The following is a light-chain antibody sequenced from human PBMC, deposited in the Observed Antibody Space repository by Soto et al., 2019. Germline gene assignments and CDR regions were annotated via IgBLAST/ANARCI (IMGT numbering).Light chain of an antibody. J-gene: IGKJ1*01. V-gene: IGKV3-15*01. Sequence: IVMTQSPATLSVSPGERATLSCRASQSVSSNLAWYQQKPGQAPRLLIYGASTRATGIPARFSGSGSGTEFTLTISSLQSEDFAVYYCQQYSNWPPETFGQGTKVEIK. CDR2: GAS. CDR1: QSVSSN. CDR3: QQYSNWPPET.